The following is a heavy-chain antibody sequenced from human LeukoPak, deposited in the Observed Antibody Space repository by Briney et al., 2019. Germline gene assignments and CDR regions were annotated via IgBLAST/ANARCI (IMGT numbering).Heavy chain of an antibody. J-gene: IGHJ5*02. Sequence: MPSETLSLTCTVSGGSISSSSYYWGWIRQPPGKGLEWIGSIYYSGSTYYNPSLKSRVTISVDTSKNQFSLKLSSVTAADTAVYYCARAHYGSTMIVVVISHLSFTANNWFDPWGQGTLVTVSS. CDR1: GGSISSSSYY. CDR2: IYYSGST. D-gene: IGHD3-22*01. V-gene: IGHV4-39*07. CDR3: ARAHYGSTMIVVVISHLSFTANNWFDP.